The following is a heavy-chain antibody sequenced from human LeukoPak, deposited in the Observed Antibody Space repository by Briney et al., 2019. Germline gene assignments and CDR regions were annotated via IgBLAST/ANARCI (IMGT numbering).Heavy chain of an antibody. V-gene: IGHV4-39*07. CDR2: IYHSGTT. CDR1: GGSISSSSYY. CDR3: ARISNDYVWGSYRLTDY. J-gene: IGHJ4*02. Sequence: PSETLSLTCTVSGGSISSSSYYWGWIRQPPGKGLEWIGYIYHSGTTYHNPSLKSRITILLDRSKNQFSLRLSSVTAADTAVYYCARISNDYVWGSYRLTDYWGQGTLVTVSS. D-gene: IGHD3-16*02.